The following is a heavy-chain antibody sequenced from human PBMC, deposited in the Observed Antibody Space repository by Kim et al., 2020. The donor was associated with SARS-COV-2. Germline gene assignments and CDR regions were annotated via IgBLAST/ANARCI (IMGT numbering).Heavy chain of an antibody. CDR2: INHSGST. J-gene: IGHJ4*02. CDR3: ARSPYSGGYFSDY. CDR1: GGSFSGYY. D-gene: IGHD1-26*01. Sequence: SETLSLTCAGYGGSFSGYYWSWIRQPPGKGLEWIGEINHSGSTNYNPSLKSRVTISVDTSKNQFSLKLSSVTAADTAVYYCARSPYSGGYFSDYWGQGTLVTVSS. V-gene: IGHV4-34*01.